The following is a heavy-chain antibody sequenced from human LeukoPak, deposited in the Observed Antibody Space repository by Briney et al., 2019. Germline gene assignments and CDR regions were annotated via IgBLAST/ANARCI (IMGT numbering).Heavy chain of an antibody. Sequence: PSETLSLTCTVSGGSISSYHWSWIRQPAGKGLEWIGRIYSSGNTNYSPSLKSRVTMSVDTSKNQFSLKLGSVTAADTALYYCARATSGTFYYFDSWGRGTLVSVSS. CDR2: IYSSGNT. V-gene: IGHV4-4*07. D-gene: IGHD3-10*01. CDR3: ARATSGTFYYFDS. J-gene: IGHJ4*02. CDR1: GGSISSYH.